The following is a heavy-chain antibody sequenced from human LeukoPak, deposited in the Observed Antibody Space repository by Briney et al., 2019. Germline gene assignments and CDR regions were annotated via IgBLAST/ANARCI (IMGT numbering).Heavy chain of an antibody. D-gene: IGHD3-10*01. Sequence: GGSLRLSSGASGFTVSSNHMNWVRQAPGKGLEWVSVNSGGSTYYADSVKGRFTISRHNSKNTLYLQMNSLRAEDTAVYYCARDQSSGGVDYWGQGTLVTVSS. CDR3: ARDQSSGGVDY. J-gene: IGHJ4*02. CDR1: GFTVSSNH. CDR2: NSGGST. V-gene: IGHV3-53*04.